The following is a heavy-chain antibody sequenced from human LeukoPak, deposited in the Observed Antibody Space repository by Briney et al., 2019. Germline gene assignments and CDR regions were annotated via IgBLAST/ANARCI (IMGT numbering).Heavy chain of an antibody. CDR1: GFTFSSYA. CDR3: ANDGSVVVPAAKEPTFDP. D-gene: IGHD2-2*01. Sequence: GGSLRLSCAASGFTFSSYAMSWVRQAPGKGLEWVSAISGSGGSTYYADSVKGRFTISRDNSKNTLYLQMNSLRAEDTAVYYCANDGSVVVPAAKEPTFDPWGQGTLVTVSS. CDR2: ISGSGGST. J-gene: IGHJ5*02. V-gene: IGHV3-23*01.